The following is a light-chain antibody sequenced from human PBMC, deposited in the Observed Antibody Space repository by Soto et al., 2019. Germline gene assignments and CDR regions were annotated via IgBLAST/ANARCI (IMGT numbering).Light chain of an antibody. CDR1: QDINSY. V-gene: IGKV1-9*01. J-gene: IGKJ1*01. Sequence: DIQMTQSPSSLSASVGDRVTITCRPSQDINSYLAWYQQKPGKAPKLLIYAASTLQSGVPSRFSGSGSGTDFTLTISCLQSEDFATYYCQQYYSYPRAFGQGTKVDI. CDR3: QQYYSYPRA. CDR2: AAS.